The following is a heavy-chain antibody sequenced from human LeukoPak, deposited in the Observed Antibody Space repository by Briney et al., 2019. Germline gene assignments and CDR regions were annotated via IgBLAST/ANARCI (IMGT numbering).Heavy chain of an antibody. V-gene: IGHV3-48*03. D-gene: IGHD4-23*01. CDR1: GLTFSSYE. CDR2: ISSSGSSI. J-gene: IGHJ4*02. Sequence: GGSLRLSCAASGLTFSSYEMNWVRQAPGKGLEWVSYISSSGSSIYYADAVKGRFTISRDHAKKSLYLQMHSLRAEDTAVCYCARDSYYGGTQDYWGQGTLVTVSS. CDR3: ARDSYYGGTQDY.